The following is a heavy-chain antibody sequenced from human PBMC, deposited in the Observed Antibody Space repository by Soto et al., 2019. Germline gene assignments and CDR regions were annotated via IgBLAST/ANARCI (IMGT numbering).Heavy chain of an antibody. J-gene: IGHJ6*02. CDR3: ATAGPNWNYFYYYLMDV. CDR2: FDPEDGET. Sequence: GASVKVSCKVSGYTLTELSMHWVRQAPGKGLEWMGGFDPEDGETIYAQKFQGRVTMTEDTSTDTAYMELSSLRSEDTAVYYCATAGPNWNYFYYYLMDVWGQGTTVTVSS. CDR1: GYTLTELS. D-gene: IGHD1-1*01. V-gene: IGHV1-24*01.